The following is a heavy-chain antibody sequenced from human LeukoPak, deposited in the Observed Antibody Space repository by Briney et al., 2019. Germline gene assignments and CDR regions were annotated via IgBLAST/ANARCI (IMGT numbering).Heavy chain of an antibody. CDR1: GGSISSGGYY. CDR3: ARMVRGVCFDY. Sequence: SQTLSLTCTVSGGSISSGGYYWSWIRQHPGKGLEWIGYIYYSGSTYYNPSLKSRVTISVDTSKNQFSLKLSSVAAADTAVYYCARMVRGVCFDYWGQGTLVTVSS. V-gene: IGHV4-31*03. J-gene: IGHJ4*02. CDR2: IYYSGST. D-gene: IGHD3-10*01.